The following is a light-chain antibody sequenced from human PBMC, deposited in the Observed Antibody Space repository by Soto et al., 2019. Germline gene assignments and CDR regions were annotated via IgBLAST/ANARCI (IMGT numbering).Light chain of an antibody. Sequence: EIVLTQSPGTLSLSPGERATLSCRASQSVSSSFLAWYRQKPGQAPRLLIYGASSRATGIPDRFSGSGSGTDFTRTISRLEPEDFAVYYCHRYGSCRGTLGQGTRVEI. CDR2: GAS. CDR1: QSVSSSF. CDR3: HRYGSCRGT. J-gene: IGKJ1*01. V-gene: IGKV3-20*01.